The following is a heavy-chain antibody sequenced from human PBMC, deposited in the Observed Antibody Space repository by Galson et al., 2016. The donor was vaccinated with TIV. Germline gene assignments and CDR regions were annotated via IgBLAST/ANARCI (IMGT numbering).Heavy chain of an antibody. J-gene: IGHJ4*02. CDR2: MNPGDSET. CDR3: AKGKEYYEF. Sequence: QSGAEVKKPGESLIISCKASGYMFSAHWFGWVRQMPGKGPEWIGIMNPGDSETLYSPSFEGQVTISADNSISTAYLQWHPLKASDTAVYYCAKGKEYYEFWGQGTLVTVSS. D-gene: IGHD3-16*01. CDR1: GYMFSAHW. V-gene: IGHV5-51*03.